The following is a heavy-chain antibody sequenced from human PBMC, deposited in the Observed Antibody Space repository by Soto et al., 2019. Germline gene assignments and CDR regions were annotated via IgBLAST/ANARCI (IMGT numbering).Heavy chain of an antibody. CDR1: GGTFSSYA. V-gene: IGHV1-69*01. D-gene: IGHD3-10*01. CDR2: IIPIFGTA. Sequence: QVQLVQSGAEVKKPGSSVKVSCKASGGTFSSYAISWVRQAPGQGLEWMGGIIPIFGTANYAQKFQGRVTNTADESTSQAYMEPSSLRAEETALYYWARGAIWFGDSGPFDYWGQGTLVTVSS. J-gene: IGHJ4*02. CDR3: ARGAIWFGDSGPFDY.